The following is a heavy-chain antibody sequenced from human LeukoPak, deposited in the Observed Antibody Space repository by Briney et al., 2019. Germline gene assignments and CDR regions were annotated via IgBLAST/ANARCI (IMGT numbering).Heavy chain of an antibody. CDR3: AKVDIPSGNYGGYFDY. J-gene: IGHJ4*02. Sequence: SETLSLTCAVYGGSFSGYYWAWIRQPPGKGLEWIGGIYYRGSTYYNPSLKGRVTISVDTSKSQFSLRMNSVTAADTAVYYCAKVDIPSGNYGGYFDYWGQGTLVTVSS. CDR2: IYYRGST. CDR1: GGSFSGYY. D-gene: IGHD1-26*01. V-gene: IGHV4-34*01.